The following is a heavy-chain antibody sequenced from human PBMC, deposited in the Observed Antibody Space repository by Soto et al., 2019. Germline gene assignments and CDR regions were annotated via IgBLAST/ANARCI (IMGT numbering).Heavy chain of an antibody. CDR1: GDSVSSNTAA. J-gene: IGHJ6*03. Sequence: QVQLQQSGPGLVKPSQTISLTCAISGDSVSSNTAAWHWIRQSPSRGLEWLGRTYFRSRWYNDYAVSLQSRITINADTSKNQFSLHLNSVSPEDTAVYYCARDLESGYINYYYYMDVWGKVTTVTVSS. CDR2: TYFRSRWYN. V-gene: IGHV6-1*01. CDR3: ARDLESGYINYYYYMDV. D-gene: IGHD5-12*01.